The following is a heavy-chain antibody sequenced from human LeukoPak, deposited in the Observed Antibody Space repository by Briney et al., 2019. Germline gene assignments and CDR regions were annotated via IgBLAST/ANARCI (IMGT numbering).Heavy chain of an antibody. CDR3: SPLGSGVDY. V-gene: IGHV3-23*01. J-gene: IGHJ4*02. D-gene: IGHD6-19*01. CDR2: ISGSGGST. Sequence: GGPLRLSCAASGFTFSSYAMSWVRQAPGKGLEWVSAISGSGGSTYYADSAKGRFTISRDNSKNTLYLQISSLRAEDTAVYYCSPLGSGVDYWGQGTLVTVSS. CDR1: GFTFSSYA.